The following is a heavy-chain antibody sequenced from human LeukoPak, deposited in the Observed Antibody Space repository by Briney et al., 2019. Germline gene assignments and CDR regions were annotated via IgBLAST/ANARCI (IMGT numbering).Heavy chain of an antibody. CDR1: GLTFSDHY. D-gene: IGHD3-22*01. J-gene: IGHJ6*02. CDR3: ASAVVTSSTMDV. CDR2: SRNKANSYTT. V-gene: IGHV3-72*01. Sequence: GGSLRLSCAASGLTFSDHYMDWVRQAPGKGLEWVGRSRNKANSYTTEYAASVKGRFTISRDDSKNSLYLQMNSLKTEGTAVYYCASAVVTSSTMDVWGHGTTVTVSS.